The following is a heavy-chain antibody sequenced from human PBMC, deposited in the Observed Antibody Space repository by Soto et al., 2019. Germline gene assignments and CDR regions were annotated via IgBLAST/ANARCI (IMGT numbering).Heavy chain of an antibody. CDR1: GFTFSSYG. CDR3: ARDRAAAGIMDV. J-gene: IGHJ6*02. CDR2: IWYDGSNK. V-gene: IGHV3-33*01. Sequence: GGSLRLSCAASGFTFSSYGMHWVRQAPGKGLEWVAVIWYDGSNKYYADSVKGRFTISRDNSKNTLYLQTNSLRAEDTAVYYCARDRAAAGIMDVWGQGTTVTVSS. D-gene: IGHD6-13*01.